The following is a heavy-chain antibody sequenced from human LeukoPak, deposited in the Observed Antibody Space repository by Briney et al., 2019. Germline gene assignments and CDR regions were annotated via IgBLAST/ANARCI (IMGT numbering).Heavy chain of an antibody. CDR2: IKQDGSEK. CDR3: AREGIYQLLYGVAFDI. J-gene: IGHJ3*02. V-gene: IGHV3-7*01. D-gene: IGHD2-2*02. CDR1: GFTFSSYW. Sequence: PGGSLRLSCAASGFTFSSYWMSWVRQAPGKGLEWVANIKQDGSEKYYVDSAKGRFTISRDNAKNSLYLQMNSLRAEDTAVYYCAREGIYQLLYGVAFDIWGQGTMVTVSS.